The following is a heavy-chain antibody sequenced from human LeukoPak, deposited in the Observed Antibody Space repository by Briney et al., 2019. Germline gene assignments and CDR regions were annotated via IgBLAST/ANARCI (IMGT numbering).Heavy chain of an antibody. D-gene: IGHD3-3*01. V-gene: IGHV4-30-4*01. J-gene: IGHJ4*02. Sequence: SETLSLTCTVSGGSISSGDYYWSWIRQPPGKGLEWIGYIYYSGSTYYNPSLKSRVTISVDTSKNQFSLKLSSVTAAYTAVYYCATSVCSGYVCGNFDYWGQGTLVTVSS. CDR1: GGSISSGDYY. CDR3: ATSVCSGYVCGNFDY. CDR2: IYYSGST.